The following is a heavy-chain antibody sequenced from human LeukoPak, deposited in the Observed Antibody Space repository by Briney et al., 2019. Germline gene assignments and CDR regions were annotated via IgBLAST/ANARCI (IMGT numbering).Heavy chain of an antibody. CDR1: GFTFSSYS. D-gene: IGHD6-19*01. V-gene: IGHV3-21*01. Sequence: RSGGSLRLSCAASGFTFSSYSMNWVRQAPGKGLEWVSSISSSSSYIYYADSVKGRFTISRDNAKNSLYLQMNSLRAEDTAVYYCARDRSSGWYLTPGFDPWGQGTLVTVSS. CDR2: ISSSSSYI. J-gene: IGHJ5*02. CDR3: ARDRSSGWYLTPGFDP.